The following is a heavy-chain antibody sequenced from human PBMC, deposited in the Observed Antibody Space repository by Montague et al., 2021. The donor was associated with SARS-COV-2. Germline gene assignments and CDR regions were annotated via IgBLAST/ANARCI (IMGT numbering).Heavy chain of an antibody. CDR1: GGSMSGYY. CDR2: VHYTGST. Sequence: SETLSLTCAVSGGSMSGYYWTWIRQSPGKGLEWIGYVHYTGSTEYNPSLKTRVSLSLDTPKNHFSLHLSSVTAADTAIYFCARAQNTCFIANCVNYFDVWGLGALVTVSS. J-gene: IGHJ4*02. CDR3: ARAQNTCFIANCVNYFDV. D-gene: IGHD1-1*01. V-gene: IGHV4-59*01.